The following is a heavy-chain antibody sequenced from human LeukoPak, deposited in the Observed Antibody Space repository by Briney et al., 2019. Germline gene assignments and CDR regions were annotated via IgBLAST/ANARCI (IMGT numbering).Heavy chain of an antibody. CDR1: GFTFSSYA. D-gene: IGHD3-16*01. J-gene: IGHJ4*02. V-gene: IGHV3-30-3*01. CDR3: ARGGPTGAIDD. CDR2: ISYDGSNK. Sequence: GGSLRLSCAASGFTFSSYAMHWVRQAPGKGLEWVAVISYDGSNKYYADSVKGRFTISRDNSKNTLYLQMDSLRVEDTAVYFCARGGPTGAIDDWGQGTLVTVSS.